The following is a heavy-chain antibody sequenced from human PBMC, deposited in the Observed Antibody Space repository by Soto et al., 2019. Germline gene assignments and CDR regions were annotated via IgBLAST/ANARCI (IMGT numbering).Heavy chain of an antibody. D-gene: IGHD5-18*01. CDR1: GFTFSTYS. CDR2: ISYDGSDK. Sequence: QVHLVESGGGVVQPGRSLRLSCAASGFTFSTYSIHWVRQAPGEGLEWVAIISYDGSDKWYVDSVKGRFTVSRDNSKNTLYLQMNSLRPEDTAIYYCAKDINSARDGYHYGADYWGQGTLVTVSS. V-gene: IGHV3-30*18. J-gene: IGHJ4*02. CDR3: AKDINSARDGYHYGADY.